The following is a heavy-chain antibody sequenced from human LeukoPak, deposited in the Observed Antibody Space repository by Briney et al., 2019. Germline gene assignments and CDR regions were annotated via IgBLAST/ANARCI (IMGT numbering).Heavy chain of an antibody. J-gene: IGHJ4*02. CDR3: ARLVRTEGN. CDR1: GGSISSSSYY. CDR2: IYYSGSA. D-gene: IGHD1-14*01. Sequence: NPSETLSLTCTVSGGSISSSSYYWGWIRQPPGKGLEWIGSIYYSGSAYYNPSLKSRVTISVDTSKNQFSLKLSSVTAADTAVYYCARLVRTEGNWGQGTLVTVSS. V-gene: IGHV4-39*01.